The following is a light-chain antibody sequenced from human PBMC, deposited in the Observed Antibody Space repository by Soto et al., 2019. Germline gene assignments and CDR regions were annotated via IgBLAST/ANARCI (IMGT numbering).Light chain of an antibody. CDR3: QQSYSTPSIT. CDR2: AAA. CDR1: QSISSY. V-gene: IGKV1-39*01. J-gene: IGKJ5*01. Sequence: DIQMTQSPSSLSVSALDRVTITFRASQSISSYLNWYQQKPGKAPKLLIYAAASLQSGVASRFSGSGSGTDFTLTISSLQPEDFATYYCQQSYSTPSITFGQGTLLEI.